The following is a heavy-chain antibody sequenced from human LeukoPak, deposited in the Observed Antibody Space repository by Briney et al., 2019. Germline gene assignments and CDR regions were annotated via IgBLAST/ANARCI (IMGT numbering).Heavy chain of an antibody. D-gene: IGHD3-22*01. V-gene: IGHV3-74*01. CDR2: INSDGSST. J-gene: IGHJ3*02. Sequence: GGSLRLSCAASGFTFSSYWMHWVRQAPGKGLVWVSRINSDGSSTSYADSVKGRFTVSRDNAKNALYLQMNSLRAEDTAVYYCTRGYDNTAYGPQVIWGQGTMVTVSS. CDR1: GFTFSSYW. CDR3: TRGYDNTAYGPQVI.